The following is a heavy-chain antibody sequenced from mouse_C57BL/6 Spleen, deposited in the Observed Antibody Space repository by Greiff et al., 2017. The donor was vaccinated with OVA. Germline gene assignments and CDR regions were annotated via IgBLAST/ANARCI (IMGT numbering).Heavy chain of an antibody. D-gene: IGHD1-1*01. CDR1: GFTFSDYY. V-gene: IGHV5-16*01. J-gene: IGHJ3*01. CDR3: ARAVNNAFAY. Sequence: EVKLVESEGGLVQPGSSMKLSCTASGFTFSDYYMAWVRQVPEKGLEWVANINYDGSSTYYLDSLKSRFIISRDNAKNILYLQMSSLKSEDTATYYCARAVNNAFAYWGQGTLVTVSA. CDR2: INYDGSST.